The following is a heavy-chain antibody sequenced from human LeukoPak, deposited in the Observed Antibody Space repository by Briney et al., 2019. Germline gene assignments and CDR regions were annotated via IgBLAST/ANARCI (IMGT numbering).Heavy chain of an antibody. CDR2: ISYDGSNK. CDR1: GFTFSSYG. V-gene: IGHV3-30*18. CDR3: AKDWGYCSGGSCYFDY. J-gene: IGHJ4*02. Sequence: GGSLRLSCAAPGFTFSSYGMHWVSQAPGKGLEWVAVISYDGSNKYYADSVKGRFTISRDNSKNTLYLQMNSLRAEDTAVYYCAKDWGYCSGGSCYFDYWGQGTLVTVSS. D-gene: IGHD2-15*01.